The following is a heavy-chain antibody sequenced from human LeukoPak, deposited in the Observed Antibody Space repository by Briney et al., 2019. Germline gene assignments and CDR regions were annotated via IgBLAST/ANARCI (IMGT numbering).Heavy chain of an antibody. CDR1: GLTFSSYG. D-gene: IGHD3-10*01. V-gene: IGHV3-30*02. Sequence: GGSLRLSCAASGLTFSSYGMHWVRQAPGKGLEWVAFIRYGGSNKYYADSVKGRFTISRDNSKNTLYLQMNSLRAEDTAVYYCAKDSLFFSSGSLHYYYGMDVWGQGTTVTVSS. CDR3: AKDSLFFSSGSLHYYYGMDV. CDR2: IRYGGSNK. J-gene: IGHJ6*02.